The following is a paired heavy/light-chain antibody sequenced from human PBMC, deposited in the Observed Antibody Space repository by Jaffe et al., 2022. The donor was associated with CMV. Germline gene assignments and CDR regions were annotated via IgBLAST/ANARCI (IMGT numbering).Light chain of an antibody. CDR3: MQGLQPSFT. CDR1: QSLLHSNGYIY. V-gene: IGKV2-28*01. J-gene: IGKJ4*01. CDR2: LAS. Sequence: EIVLTQSPLSLTVTPGEPASISCRSSQSLLHSNGYIYMNWYLQRPGKSPQLLIYLASNRASGVPDRFSGSGSGTDFTLKISRVEADDVGIYYCMQGLQPSFTFGGGTKVEI.
Heavy chain of an antibody. CDR2: INAGNGKT. Sequence: QVQIVQSGTDVKKPGASVTVSCKTSGFSLTTFPIHWVRQVSGQRLEWMGWINAGNGKTKYSEKFQGRVTFIRDTSASTVYMKLSSLKSDDTAVYYCARWTPPEEGLDFWGQGTLVTVSS. CDR1: GFSLTTFP. V-gene: IGHV1-3*01. J-gene: IGHJ4*02. CDR3: ARWTPPEEGLDF.